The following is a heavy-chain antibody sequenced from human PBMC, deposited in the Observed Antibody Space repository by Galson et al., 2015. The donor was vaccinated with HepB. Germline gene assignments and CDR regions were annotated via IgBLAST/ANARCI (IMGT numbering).Heavy chain of an antibody. D-gene: IGHD6-25*01. CDR1: GFTFDDYA. CDR2: ISWNSGSI. V-gene: IGHV3-9*01. CDR3: ARPTGYSSENYYYYGIDV. Sequence: SLRLSCAASGFTFDDYAMHWVRQAPGKGLEWVSGISWNSGSIGYADSVKGRFTISRDNAKNPLYLQMNSLRAEDTAVYYCARPTGYSSENYYYYGIDVWGQGTTVTVSS. J-gene: IGHJ6*02.